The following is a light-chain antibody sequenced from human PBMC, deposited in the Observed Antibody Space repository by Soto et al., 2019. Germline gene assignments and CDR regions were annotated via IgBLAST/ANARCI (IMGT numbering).Light chain of an antibody. CDR1: NIGSKS. CDR3: QVWDSSSDNYV. V-gene: IGLV3-21*04. J-gene: IGLJ1*01. CDR2: YDS. Sequence: SYELTQPPSVSVAPGKTARITYGGNNIGSKSVHWYQQKPGQAPVLVIYYDSDRPSGIPERFSGSNSGNTATLTISRVEAGDEADYYCQVWDSSSDNYVFGTGTKLTVL.